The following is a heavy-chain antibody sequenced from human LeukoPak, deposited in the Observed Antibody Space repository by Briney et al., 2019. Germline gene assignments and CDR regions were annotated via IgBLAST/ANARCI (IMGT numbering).Heavy chain of an antibody. CDR3: ASSIASDWFDP. D-gene: IGHD6-6*01. Sequence: SETLSLTCTVSGGSISSYYWSWIRQPPGEGLEWIGYIYTSGSTNYNPSLKSRVTISVDTSKDQFSLKLSSVTAADTAVYYCASSIASDWFDPWGQGTLVTVSS. J-gene: IGHJ5*02. V-gene: IGHV4-4*09. CDR2: IYTSGST. CDR1: GGSISSYY.